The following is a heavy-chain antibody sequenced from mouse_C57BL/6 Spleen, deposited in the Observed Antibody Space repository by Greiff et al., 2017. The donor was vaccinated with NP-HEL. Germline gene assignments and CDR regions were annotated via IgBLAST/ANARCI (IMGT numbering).Heavy chain of an antibody. Sequence: QVQLQQSGAELVRPGASVTLSCKASGYTFTDYEMHWVKQTPVHGLEWIGAIDPETGGTAYNQKFKGKAILTADKSSSTAYMELRSLTSEDSAVYYGTRERFDTTVVEDYGGQGTTRTVSS. J-gene: IGHJ2*01. CDR3: TRERFDTTVVEDY. V-gene: IGHV1-15*01. CDR1: GYTFTDYE. CDR2: IDPETGGT. D-gene: IGHD1-1*01.